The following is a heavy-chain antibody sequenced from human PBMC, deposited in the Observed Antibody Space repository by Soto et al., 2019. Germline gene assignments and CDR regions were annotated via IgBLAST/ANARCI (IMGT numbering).Heavy chain of an antibody. CDR1: GGSISSGGYY. CDR2: IYYSGST. Sequence: TLSLTCTVSGGSISSGGYYWSWIRQHPGKGLEWIEYIYYSGSTYYNPSLKSRVTISVDTSKNQFSLKLSSVTAADTAVYYCARYSSSWYWGGVDYYYYGMDVWGQGTTVT. CDR3: ARYSSSWYWGGVDYYYYGMDV. D-gene: IGHD6-13*01. V-gene: IGHV4-31*03. J-gene: IGHJ6*02.